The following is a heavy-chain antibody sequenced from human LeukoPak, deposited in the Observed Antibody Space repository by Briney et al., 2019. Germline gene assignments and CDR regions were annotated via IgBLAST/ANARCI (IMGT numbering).Heavy chain of an antibody. V-gene: IGHV6-1*01. CDR3: AREGLSWNGWYFDL. CDR2: TYYRSKWYS. J-gene: IGHJ2*01. D-gene: IGHD1-1*01. CDR1: GDSVSSNSVA. Sequence: SQTLSLTCAISGDSVSSNSVAWNWIRQSPSRGLEWLVRTYYRSKWYSDYAVSIKGRITIKPDTSKNQFSLQLNSVTPEDTAVYYCAREGLSWNGWYFDLWGRGTLVTVSS.